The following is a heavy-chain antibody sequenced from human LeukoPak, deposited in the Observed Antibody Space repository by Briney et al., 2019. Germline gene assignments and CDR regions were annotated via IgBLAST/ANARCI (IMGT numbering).Heavy chain of an antibody. Sequence: PSETLSLTCAVYGGSFSGYYWSWIRQPPGKGLEWIGXINXSGSXNYNPSLKSRVTISVDTSKNQFSLKLSSVTAADTAVYYCARHLSPCSXGXXYFDYWGQGTLVTVSS. CDR3: ARHLSPCSXGXXYFDY. V-gene: IGHV4-34*01. CDR1: GGSFSGYY. D-gene: IGHD2-15*01. J-gene: IGHJ4*02. CDR2: INXSGSX.